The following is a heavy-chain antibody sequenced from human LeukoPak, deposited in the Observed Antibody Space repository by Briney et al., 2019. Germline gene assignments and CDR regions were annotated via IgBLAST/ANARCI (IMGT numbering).Heavy chain of an antibody. D-gene: IGHD3-3*01. V-gene: IGHV3-33*01. Sequence: GGSLRLSCVASGFIFSSYGMHWVRQAPGKGLEWVAVIWYDGTNKYYGDSVKGRFTISRDNSKNTLYLQVNRLRVEDTAVYYCARDKIYDFWSGHNFDYWGQGTLVTVSS. CDR2: IWYDGTNK. J-gene: IGHJ4*02. CDR1: GFIFSSYG. CDR3: ARDKIYDFWSGHNFDY.